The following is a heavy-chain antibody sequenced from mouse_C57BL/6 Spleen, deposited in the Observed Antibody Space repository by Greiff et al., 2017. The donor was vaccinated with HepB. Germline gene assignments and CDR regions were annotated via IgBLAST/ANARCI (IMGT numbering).Heavy chain of an antibody. D-gene: IGHD1-1*01. J-gene: IGHJ4*01. CDR2: IDPSDSET. CDR1: GYTFTSYW. V-gene: IGHV1-52*01. Sequence: QVQLQQPGAELVRPGSSVKLSCKASGYTFTSYWMHWVKQRPIQGLEWIGNIDPSDSETHYNQKFKDKATLTVDKSSSTAYMQLSSLTSEDSAVYYCARLGSRAMDYWGQVTSVTVSS. CDR3: ARLGSRAMDY.